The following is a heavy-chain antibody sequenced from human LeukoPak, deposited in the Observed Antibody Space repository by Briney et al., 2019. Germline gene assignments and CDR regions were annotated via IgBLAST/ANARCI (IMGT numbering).Heavy chain of an antibody. CDR1: GAATTSNY. Sequence: PWETLSLTCTVSGAATTSNYWAWIRQSPEKGLEGIGYIYNYGSTKYEPSLKSRVSISEDTAKNQFSLNLKSVTAADTAVYYCARGVGYGDSRHYDHWGHGILVTVSS. D-gene: IGHD4-17*01. J-gene: IGHJ4*01. V-gene: IGHV4-59*01. CDR3: ARGVGYGDSRHYDH. CDR2: IYNYGST.